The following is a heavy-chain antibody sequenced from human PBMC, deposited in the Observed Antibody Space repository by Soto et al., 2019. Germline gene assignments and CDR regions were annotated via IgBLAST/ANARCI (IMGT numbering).Heavy chain of an antibody. D-gene: IGHD3-9*01. V-gene: IGHV3-23*01. CDR3: AKVGARYYDIRGYYYGMDV. Sequence: GGSLRLSCAASGFTFSSYAMSWVRQAPGKGLEWVSAISGSGGSTYYADSVKGRFTISRDNSKNTLYLQMNSLRAEDTAVYYCAKVGARYYDIRGYYYGMDVWGQGTTVTVSS. CDR1: GFTFSSYA. J-gene: IGHJ6*02. CDR2: ISGSGGST.